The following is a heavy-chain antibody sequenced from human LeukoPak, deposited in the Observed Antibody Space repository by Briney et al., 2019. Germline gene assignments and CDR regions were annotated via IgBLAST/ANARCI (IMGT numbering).Heavy chain of an antibody. Sequence: GGSLRLSCAASGFTFSSYAMSWVRQAPGKRLEWVSAISGSGGSTYYTDSVKRRFTISRDNSKNTLYLQMNSLRAEDTAVYYCATTAPYSSGWYQRAFDIWGQGTMVTVSS. CDR3: ATTAPYSSGWYQRAFDI. CDR2: ISGSGGST. CDR1: GFTFSSYA. J-gene: IGHJ3*02. V-gene: IGHV3-23*01. D-gene: IGHD6-19*01.